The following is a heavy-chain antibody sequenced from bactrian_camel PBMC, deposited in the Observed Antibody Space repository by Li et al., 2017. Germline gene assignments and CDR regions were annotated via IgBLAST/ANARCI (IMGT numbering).Heavy chain of an antibody. V-gene: IGHV3S53*01. CDR3: AAAYGGGTWCREKVEF. CDR2: IASDGTT. Sequence: QVQLVESGGGSVPPGGSVRLSCAASAFTAAAAGFTYSSACMVWFRLAPGKEREVVAFIASDGTTTYADSVKGRFTISRDNAKKTLSLQMNSLKPEDTGMYYCAAAYGGGTWCREKVEFWGQGTQVTVS. D-gene: IGHD7*01. CDR1: AFTAAAAGFTYSSAC. J-gene: IGHJ4*01.